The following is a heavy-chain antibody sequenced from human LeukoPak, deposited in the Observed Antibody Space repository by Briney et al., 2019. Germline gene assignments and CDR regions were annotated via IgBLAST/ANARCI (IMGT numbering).Heavy chain of an antibody. D-gene: IGHD2-15*01. Sequence: GGSLRLSCAASGFTFSSYSMNWVRQAPGKGLEWVSSISSSSSYIYYADSVKGRFTISRDNAKNSLYLQMSSLRAEDTAVYYCARVPERIYCSGGSCYSVFWGQGTLVTVSS. CDR2: ISSSSSYI. J-gene: IGHJ4*02. V-gene: IGHV3-21*01. CDR1: GFTFSSYS. CDR3: ARVPERIYCSGGSCYSVF.